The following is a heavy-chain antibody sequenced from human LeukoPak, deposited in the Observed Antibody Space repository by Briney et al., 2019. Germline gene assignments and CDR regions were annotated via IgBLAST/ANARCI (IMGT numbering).Heavy chain of an antibody. CDR1: GFTFGRYA. V-gene: IGHV3-30*04. J-gene: IGHJ3*02. D-gene: IGHD6-13*01. Sequence: GGSLRLSCTASGFTFGRYAMHWLRQAPGKGLEWVAVIAYDGSNKYSADSVKGRFTISRDNAKNSLYLQMNSLRAEDTAVYYCAGSWSPYDAFDIWGQGTMVSVSS. CDR2: IAYDGSNK. CDR3: AGSWSPYDAFDI.